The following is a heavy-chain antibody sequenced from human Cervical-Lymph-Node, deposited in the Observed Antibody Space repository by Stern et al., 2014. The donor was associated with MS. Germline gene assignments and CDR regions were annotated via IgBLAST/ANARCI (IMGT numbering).Heavy chain of an antibody. Sequence: DQLVESGGGVVQPGRSLRLSCAASGFTFSSYGMHWVRQAPGKGLEWVAVIWYDGSNKYYADSVKGRFTISRDNSKNTLYLQMNSLRAEDTAVYYCARDDTGTQWLAPGDSWFDPWGQGTLVTVSS. D-gene: IGHD6-19*01. CDR3: ARDDTGTQWLAPGDSWFDP. CDR2: IWYDGSNK. V-gene: IGHV3-33*01. CDR1: GFTFSSYG. J-gene: IGHJ5*02.